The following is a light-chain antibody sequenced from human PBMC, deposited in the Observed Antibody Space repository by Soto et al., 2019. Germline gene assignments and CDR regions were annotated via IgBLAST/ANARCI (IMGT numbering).Light chain of an antibody. V-gene: IGKV3-15*01. CDR2: GAS. J-gene: IGKJ1*01. Sequence: EIVMTQSPATLSVSPGERATLSCRASQSVSSNLAWYQQKPGQAPRLLIYGASTRATGIPARFSGSGSGTEFTLTLSSLQSEDFVVYYCQQGGTFGQGTKVEIK. CDR3: QQGGT. CDR1: QSVSSN.